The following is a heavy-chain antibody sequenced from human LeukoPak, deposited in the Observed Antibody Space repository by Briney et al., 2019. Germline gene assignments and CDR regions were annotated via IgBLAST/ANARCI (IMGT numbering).Heavy chain of an antibody. CDR1: GYTFTSYG. D-gene: IGHD5-12*01. J-gene: IGHJ4*02. CDR2: ISAYSAYNGNT. V-gene: IGHV1-18*01. CDR3: TRDLGQWLLQGIFFDY. Sequence: ASVKVSCKASGYTFTSYGISWVRQAPGQGPEWMGWISAYSAYNGNTNYAQKFQGRVTMTTDTSTSTAYMELRSLRSDDTAVYYCTRDLGQWLLQGIFFDYWGQGTLVTVSS.